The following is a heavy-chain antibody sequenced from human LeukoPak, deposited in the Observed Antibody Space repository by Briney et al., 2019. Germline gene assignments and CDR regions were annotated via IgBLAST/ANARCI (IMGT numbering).Heavy chain of an antibody. D-gene: IGHD5-18*01. Sequence: PSETLSLICTVSGGSISSSSYYWGWIRQPPGKGLEWIGSIYYSGSTYYNPSLKSRVTISVDTSKNQFSLKLSSVTAADTAVYYCARQGYSYGTSYNWFDPWGQGTLVTVSS. CDR3: ARQGYSYGTSYNWFDP. CDR2: IYYSGST. J-gene: IGHJ5*02. V-gene: IGHV4-39*01. CDR1: GGSISSSSYY.